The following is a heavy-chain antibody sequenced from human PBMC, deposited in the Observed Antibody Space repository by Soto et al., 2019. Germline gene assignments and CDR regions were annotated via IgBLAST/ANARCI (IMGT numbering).Heavy chain of an antibody. V-gene: IGHV3-48*01. CDR3: ASGPWELDY. CDR2: ISGNSRTI. D-gene: IGHD1-26*01. Sequence: ETLSLTCAVSGGSISDTNWWTWLRQAPGKGLECVAYISGNSRTIYYADSVKGRFTISRDNAENSVFLQMNSLRVEDTSVYYCASGPWELDYWGQGALVTVSS. CDR1: GGSISDTN. J-gene: IGHJ4*02.